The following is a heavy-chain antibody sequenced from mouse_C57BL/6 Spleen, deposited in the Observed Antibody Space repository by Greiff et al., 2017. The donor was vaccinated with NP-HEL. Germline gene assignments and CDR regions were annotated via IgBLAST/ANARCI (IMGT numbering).Heavy chain of an antibody. Sequence: EVQLQESGPGLVKPSQSLSLTCSVTGYSITSGYYWNWIRQFPGNKQEWLGYISYDGSNNYNPSLKNRISITRDTSKNQFFLKLNSVTTEDTATYYCARGLRYYYAMDYWGQGTSVTVSS. CDR3: ARGLRYYYAMDY. CDR2: ISYDGSN. D-gene: IGHD1-1*01. J-gene: IGHJ4*01. CDR1: GYSITSGYY. V-gene: IGHV3-6*01.